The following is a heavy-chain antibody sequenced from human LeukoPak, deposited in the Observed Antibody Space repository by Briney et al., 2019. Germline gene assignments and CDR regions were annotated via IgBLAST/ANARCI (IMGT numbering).Heavy chain of an antibody. CDR3: AKRCAIFGVVIPGFDY. J-gene: IGHJ4*02. D-gene: IGHD3-3*01. V-gene: IGHV3-23*01. Sequence: GGSLRLSCAASGFTFSSYAMSWVRQGPGKGLEWVSAISGSGGSTYYADSVKGRFTISRDNSENTLYLQMNSLRAEDTAVYYCAKRCAIFGVVIPGFDYWGQGTLVTVSS. CDR1: GFTFSSYA. CDR2: ISGSGGST.